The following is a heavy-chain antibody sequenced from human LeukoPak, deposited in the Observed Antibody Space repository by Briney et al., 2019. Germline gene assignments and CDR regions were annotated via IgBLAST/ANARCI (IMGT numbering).Heavy chain of an antibody. Sequence: GGSLRLSCAASGFTFSSYWMHWVRQAPGKGLVWVSRINSDGSSTSYADSVKGRFTISRDNAKNTLYLQMNSLRAEDTAVYYCAREDGIAVAGTDYYYGMDAWGQGTTVTVSS. V-gene: IGHV3-74*01. CDR3: AREDGIAVAGTDYYYGMDA. CDR2: INSDGSST. D-gene: IGHD6-19*01. CDR1: GFTFSSYW. J-gene: IGHJ6*02.